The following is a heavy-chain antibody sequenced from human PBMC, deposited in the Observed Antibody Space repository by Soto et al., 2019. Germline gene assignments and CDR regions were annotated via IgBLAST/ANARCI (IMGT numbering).Heavy chain of an antibody. CDR2: VYYTGSN. CDR3: ARGRTVRNYADDSSDYFYFFDY. Sequence: SATLSHICTVSCDSIITFYLGRLRQSPGKELELICVVYYTGSNNYHPSLKSRVTISVDRSKNQFSLKLTSANAADTAVYYCARGRTVRNYADDSSDYFYFFDYWGQGTQVTVSS. J-gene: IGHJ4*02. V-gene: IGHV4-59*01. CDR1: CDSIITFY. D-gene: IGHD3-22*01.